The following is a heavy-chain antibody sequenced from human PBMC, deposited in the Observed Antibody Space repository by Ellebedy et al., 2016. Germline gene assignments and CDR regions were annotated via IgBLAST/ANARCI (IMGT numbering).Heavy chain of an antibody. D-gene: IGHD3-22*01. CDR2: ISYDGSNK. Sequence: GGSLRLXXAASGFTFSSYGMHWVRQAPGKGLEWVAVISYDGSNKYYADSVKGRFTISRDNSKNTLYLQMNSLRAEDTAVYYCARVGSDSSGYVDYWGQGTLVTVSS. V-gene: IGHV3-30*03. J-gene: IGHJ4*02. CDR3: ARVGSDSSGYVDY. CDR1: GFTFSSYG.